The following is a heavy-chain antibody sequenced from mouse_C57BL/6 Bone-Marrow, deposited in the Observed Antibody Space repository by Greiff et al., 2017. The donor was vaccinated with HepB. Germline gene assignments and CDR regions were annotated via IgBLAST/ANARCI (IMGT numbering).Heavy chain of an antibody. CDR3: AIPRGYDFYAMDY. J-gene: IGHJ4*01. CDR1: GFTFTDYY. CDR2: IRNKANGYTT. Sequence: EVQVVESGGGLVQPGGSLSLSCAAPGFTFTDYYMSWVRQPPGKALEWLGFIRNKANGYTTEYSASVKGRFTISRDNSQSILYLQMNALRAEDSATYDCAIPRGYDFYAMDYWGQGTSVTVSS. D-gene: IGHD3-1*01. V-gene: IGHV7-3*01.